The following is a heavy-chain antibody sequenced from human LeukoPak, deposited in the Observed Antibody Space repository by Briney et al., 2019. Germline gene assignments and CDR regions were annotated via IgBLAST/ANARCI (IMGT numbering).Heavy chain of an antibody. D-gene: IGHD3-22*01. CDR1: GFNFSRFH. CDR2: INHSGST. J-gene: IGHJ4*02. Sequence: GSLRLSCAASGFNFSRFHMSWVRQTPGKGLEWIGEINHSGSTNYNPSLKSRVTISVDTSKNQFSLKLSSVTAADTAVYYCARARGYYDSSGYRFDYWGQGTLVTVSS. CDR3: ARARGYYDSSGYRFDY. V-gene: IGHV4-34*01.